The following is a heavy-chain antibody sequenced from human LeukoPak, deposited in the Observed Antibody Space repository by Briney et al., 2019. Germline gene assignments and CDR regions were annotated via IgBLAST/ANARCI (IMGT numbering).Heavy chain of an antibody. CDR1: GFTFSSYG. J-gene: IGHJ4*02. CDR3: ARGPHLYSSSPTPFDY. CDR2: IWYDGSNK. Sequence: GSLRLSCAASGFTFSSYGMHWVRQAPGKGLEWVAVIWYDGSNKYYADSVKGRFTISRDNSKNTLYLQMNSLRAEDTAVYYCARGPHLYSSSPTPFDYWGQGTLVTVSS. V-gene: IGHV3-33*01. D-gene: IGHD6-13*01.